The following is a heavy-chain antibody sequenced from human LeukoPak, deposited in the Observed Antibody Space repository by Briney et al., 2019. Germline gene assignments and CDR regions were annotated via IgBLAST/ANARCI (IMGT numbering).Heavy chain of an antibody. J-gene: IGHJ4*02. D-gene: IGHD3-10*01. Sequence: PGGSLRLSCVASGFIFSNYWMSWVRQVPGKGLEWVANMKQDGREKYLVDSVKGRFTIYRDNTKNSVYLQMNSLRAEDTAVYYCATLSGSYSYWGQGTLVTVSS. V-gene: IGHV3-7*01. CDR2: MKQDGREK. CDR3: ATLSGSYSY. CDR1: GFIFSNYW.